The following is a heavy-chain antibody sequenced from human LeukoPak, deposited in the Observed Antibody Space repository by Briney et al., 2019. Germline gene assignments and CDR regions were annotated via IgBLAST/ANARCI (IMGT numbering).Heavy chain of an antibody. J-gene: IGHJ5*02. CDR3: TTAETYCSSTSCIRFDP. D-gene: IGHD2-2*01. V-gene: IGHV3-15*01. CDR2: IKSKTDGGTT. CDR1: GFTFSNAW. Sequence: PGGSLRLSCAASGFTFSNAWMSWVRQAPGKGLEWVGRIKSKTDGGTTDYAAPVKGRFTISRDDSKNTLYLQMNSLKTEDTAVYYCTTAETYCSSTSCIRFDPRGQGTLVTVSS.